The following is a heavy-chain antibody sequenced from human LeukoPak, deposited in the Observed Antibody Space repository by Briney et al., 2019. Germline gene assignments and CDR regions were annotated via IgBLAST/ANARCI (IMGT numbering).Heavy chain of an antibody. J-gene: IGHJ3*02. Sequence: GGSLRLSCAASGITFSNYAMHWVRQAPGKGLQHVSAISSNGGSTYYANSVKGRFTISRDNAKNSLYLQMNSLRAEDTAVYYCARGTAPDAFDIWGQGTMVTVSS. CDR2: ISSNGGST. CDR1: GITFSNYA. V-gene: IGHV3-64*01. D-gene: IGHD5-18*01. CDR3: ARGTAPDAFDI.